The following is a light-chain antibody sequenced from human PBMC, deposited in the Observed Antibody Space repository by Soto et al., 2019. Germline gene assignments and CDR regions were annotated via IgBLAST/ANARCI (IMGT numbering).Light chain of an antibody. V-gene: IGLV1-44*01. Sequence: QSVLTQPPSASGTLGQTITISCSGSTSNIGTNTVNWFQHLPGSAPKLLIYTNDQRPSGVPDRFSGSRSGTSASLAISGLQSEDEADYYCAAWDASLSACVFGNGTKLTVL. J-gene: IGLJ1*01. CDR3: AAWDASLSACV. CDR1: TSNIGTNT. CDR2: TND.